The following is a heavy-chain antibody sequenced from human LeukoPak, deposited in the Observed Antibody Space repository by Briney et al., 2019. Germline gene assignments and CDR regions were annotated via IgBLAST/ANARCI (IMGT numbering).Heavy chain of an antibody. D-gene: IGHD3-22*01. CDR1: GESLSNYY. V-gene: IGHV4-34*01. CDR3: ARGYDSSGYLRSFDI. J-gene: IGHJ3*02. Sequence: SETLSLTCAVYGESLSNYYWSWIRQPPGKGLEWIGEINHSGSTNYNPSLKSRVTISVDTSKDQFSLKLSSLTAADTAVYYCARGYDSSGYLRSFDIWGQGTKVTVSS. CDR2: INHSGST.